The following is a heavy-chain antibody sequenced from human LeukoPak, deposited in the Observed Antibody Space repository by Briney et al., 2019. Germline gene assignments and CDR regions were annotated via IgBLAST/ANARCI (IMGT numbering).Heavy chain of an antibody. V-gene: IGHV3-49*04. CDR3: TRDLKAGNRGY. CDR2: IRSTTYGGTT. D-gene: IGHD6-19*01. CDR1: GFTFSSYW. J-gene: IGHJ4*02. Sequence: GGSLRLSCAASGFTFSSYWMSWVRQAPGKGLEWVGIIRSTTYGGTTEYAASVKGRFTISRDDSKSIAYLQMNSLKTEDTAVYYCTRDLKAGNRGYWGQGTLVTVSS.